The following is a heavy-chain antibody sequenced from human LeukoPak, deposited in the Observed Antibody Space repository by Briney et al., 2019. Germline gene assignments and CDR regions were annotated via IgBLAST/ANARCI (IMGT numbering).Heavy chain of an antibody. CDR3: ARDKIYNFWSGHNFDY. J-gene: IGHJ4*02. V-gene: IGHV3-33*01. D-gene: IGHD3-3*01. CDR2: IWYDGTNK. CDR1: GFIFSSYG. Sequence: GGSLRLSCVASGFIFSSYGMHWVRQAPGKGLEWVAVIWYDGTNKYYGDSVKGRFTISRDNSKNTLYLQINRLRVEDTAVYYCARDKIYNFWSGHNFDYWGQGTLVTVSS.